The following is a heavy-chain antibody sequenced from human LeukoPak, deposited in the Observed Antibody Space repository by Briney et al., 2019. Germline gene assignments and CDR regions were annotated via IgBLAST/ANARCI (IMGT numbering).Heavy chain of an antibody. Sequence: ASVKVSCKASGYTFTSYYMHWVRQAPGQGLEWMGIINPSGGSTSYAQKFQGRVTMTRDTSTSTVYMELSSLRSEDTAVHYCAAGVVTPGLGFDPWGQGTLVTVSS. CDR1: GYTFTSYY. CDR3: AAGVVTPGLGFDP. V-gene: IGHV1-46*01. CDR2: INPSGGST. D-gene: IGHD4-23*01. J-gene: IGHJ5*02.